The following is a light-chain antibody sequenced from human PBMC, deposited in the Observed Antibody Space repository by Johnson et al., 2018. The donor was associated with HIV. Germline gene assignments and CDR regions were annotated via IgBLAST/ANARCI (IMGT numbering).Light chain of an antibody. Sequence: QSVLTQPPSASGPPGQRVTISCSGSSSNIGSNTVNWYQQLPGTAPKLLIYRNNQRPSGVPDRFSGSKSGASASLAISGLQAEDEAEYYCFAWDDSLNGRYVFGTGTKVTVL. CDR2: RNN. CDR1: SSNIGSNT. J-gene: IGLJ1*01. CDR3: FAWDDSLNGRYV. V-gene: IGLV1-44*01.